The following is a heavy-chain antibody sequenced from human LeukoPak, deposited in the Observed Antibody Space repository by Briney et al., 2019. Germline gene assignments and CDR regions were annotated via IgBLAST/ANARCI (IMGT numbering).Heavy chain of an antibody. V-gene: IGHV5-51*01. D-gene: IGHD1-1*01. CDR2: IFPRDSDT. J-gene: IGHJ3*02. CDR1: GYSFTNYW. Sequence: GESLQISCKGSGYSFTNYWIGWVRQVPGKGLEWMGIIFPRDSDTRYSPSFQGQVTISVDKSISTAYLQWSSLKASDSAMYYCARHERFRAFDIWGQGTMVSVSS. CDR3: ARHERFRAFDI.